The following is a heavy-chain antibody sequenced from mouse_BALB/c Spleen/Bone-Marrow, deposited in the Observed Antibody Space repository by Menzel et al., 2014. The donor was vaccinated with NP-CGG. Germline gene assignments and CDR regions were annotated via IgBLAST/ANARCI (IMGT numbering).Heavy chain of an antibody. J-gene: IGHJ2*01. CDR3: ARSGNFFDY. Sequence: EVQLQQSGPGLVKPSQSLSLTCTVTGYSITSDYAWNWIRQFPGNKLEWMGHITYSGGTSCNPSLKCRISFTRDTSKNQFFLQLNSVTIEDTATYYCARSGNFFDYWGQGTTLTVSS. CDR1: GYSITSDYA. CDR2: ITYSGGT. D-gene: IGHD1-3*01. V-gene: IGHV3-2*02.